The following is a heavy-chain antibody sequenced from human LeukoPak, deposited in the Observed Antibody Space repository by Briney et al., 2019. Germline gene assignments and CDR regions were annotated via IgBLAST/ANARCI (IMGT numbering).Heavy chain of an antibody. CDR3: ARVPGVAVAGNYYYYGMEV. Sequence: SETLSLTCTVSGGSISSYYWSWIRQPPGKGLEWIGDIYYSGSTNYNPSLKSRVTISVDTSKNQLSLKLSSVTAADTAVYYGARVPGVAVAGNYYYYGMEVWGEGTTVTVSS. CDR1: GGSISSYY. D-gene: IGHD6-19*01. J-gene: IGHJ6*04. V-gene: IGHV4-59*01. CDR2: IYYSGST.